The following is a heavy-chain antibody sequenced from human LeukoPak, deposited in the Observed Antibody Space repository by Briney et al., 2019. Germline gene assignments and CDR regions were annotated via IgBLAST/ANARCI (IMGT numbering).Heavy chain of an antibody. Sequence: SETLSLTCTGSGYSISSGYYWGWIRQPPGKGLEVIGSIYHSGSTSCNPSLKSRVTISVDTSKNQFSLKLSSVTAADTAVYYCARGYQSYSSGWYEDAFDIWGQGTMVTVSS. V-gene: IGHV4-38-2*02. CDR3: ARGYQSYSSGWYEDAFDI. J-gene: IGHJ3*02. CDR1: GYSISSGYY. D-gene: IGHD6-19*01. CDR2: IYHSGST.